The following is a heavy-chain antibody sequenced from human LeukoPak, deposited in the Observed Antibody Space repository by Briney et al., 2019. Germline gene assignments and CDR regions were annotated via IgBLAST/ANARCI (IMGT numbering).Heavy chain of an antibody. V-gene: IGHV3-74*01. CDR1: GFTFSSYW. D-gene: IGHD2-15*01. J-gene: IGHJ4*02. CDR3: ARSPGYCSGGSCIYFDY. CDR2: IYSDGSST. Sequence: GGSLRLSCAASGFTFSSYWMHWVRQAPGKGLVWVSRIYSDGSSTSYADSVKGRFTISRDNAKNTLSLQMNSLRAEDTAVYYCARSPGYCSGGSCIYFDYWGQGTLVTVSS.